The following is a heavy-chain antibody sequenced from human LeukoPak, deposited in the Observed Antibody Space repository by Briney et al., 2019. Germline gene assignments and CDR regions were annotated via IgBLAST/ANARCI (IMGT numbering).Heavy chain of an antibody. V-gene: IGHV3-43D*03. Sequence: GGSLRLSCAASGFTFDDYAMHWVRQAPGKGLEWVSLISWDGGSTYYADSVKGRFTISRDNSKNSLYLQMNSLRAEDTALYYCAKDSLDCSSTSCRYYYYYYMDVWGKGTTVTVSS. D-gene: IGHD2-2*01. J-gene: IGHJ6*03. CDR1: GFTFDDYA. CDR3: AKDSLDCSSTSCRYYYYYYMDV. CDR2: ISWDGGST.